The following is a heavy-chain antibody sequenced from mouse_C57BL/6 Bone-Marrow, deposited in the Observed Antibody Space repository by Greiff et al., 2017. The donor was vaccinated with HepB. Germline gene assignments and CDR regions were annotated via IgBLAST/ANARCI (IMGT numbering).Heavy chain of an antibody. CDR1: GFTFSDYY. CDR3: ARTLYYYAMDY. CDR2: INYDGSST. J-gene: IGHJ4*01. Sequence: EVKVVESEGGLVQPGSSMKLSCTASGFTFSDYYMAWVRQVPEKGLEWVANINYDGSSTYYLDSLKSRFIISRDNAKNILYLQMSSLKSEDTATYYCARTLYYYAMDYWGQGTSVTVSS. V-gene: IGHV5-16*01.